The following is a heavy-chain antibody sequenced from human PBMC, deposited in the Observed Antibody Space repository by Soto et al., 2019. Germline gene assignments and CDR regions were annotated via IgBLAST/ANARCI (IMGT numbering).Heavy chain of an antibody. D-gene: IGHD2-2*02. V-gene: IGHV3-23*01. CDR2: IRGSGGST. Sequence: GGSLRLSCAASGFTFSSYAMSWVRQAPGKGLEWVSAIRGSGGSTYYANSVKGRLTISRDNSKNTLYLQMNSLRAEDTAVYYCAKELGYCSSTSCYTEIFDYWGQGTLVTVSS. CDR3: AKELGYCSSTSCYTEIFDY. J-gene: IGHJ4*02. CDR1: GFTFSSYA.